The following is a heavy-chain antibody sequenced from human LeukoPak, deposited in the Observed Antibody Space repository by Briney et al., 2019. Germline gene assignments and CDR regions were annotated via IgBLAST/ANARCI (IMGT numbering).Heavy chain of an antibody. D-gene: IGHD3-10*01. Sequence: SETLSLTCTVSGGSISSSSYYWGWIRQPPGKGLEWIGSIYYSGSTYYNPSLKSRVTISVDTSKNQFSLKLSSVTAADTAVYYCARHPLWFGELLYPNWFDPWGQGTLVTVSS. CDR2: IYYSGST. CDR3: ARHPLWFGELLYPNWFDP. CDR1: GGSISSSSYY. J-gene: IGHJ5*02. V-gene: IGHV4-39*01.